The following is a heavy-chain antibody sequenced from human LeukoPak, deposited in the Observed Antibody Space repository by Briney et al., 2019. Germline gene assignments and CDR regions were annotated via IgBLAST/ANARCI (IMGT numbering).Heavy chain of an antibody. V-gene: IGHV4-39*07. D-gene: IGHD1-26*01. CDR1: GGSISSSSYY. CDR3: ARLNSGSGSYPNSYYYYMDV. CDR2: IYYSGST. J-gene: IGHJ6*03. Sequence: SETLSLTCTVSGGSISSSSYYWGWIRQPPGKGLEWIGSIYYSGSTYYNPSLKSRFTISVDTSKNQFSLKLSSVTAADTAVYYCARLNSGSGSYPNSYYYYMDVWGKGTTVTISS.